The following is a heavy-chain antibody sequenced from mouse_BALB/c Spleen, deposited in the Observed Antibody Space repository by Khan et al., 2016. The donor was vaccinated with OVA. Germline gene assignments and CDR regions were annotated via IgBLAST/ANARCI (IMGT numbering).Heavy chain of an antibody. CDR2: ISYSGSA. D-gene: IGHD2-2*01. CDR3: ARRGYNDYAFDY. V-gene: IGHV3-2*02. Sequence: EVQLQESGPGLVKPSQSLSLTCTVTGYSITSNYAWSWIRQFPGNKLEWMGYISYSGSANYNPSLKSRISVTRDTSQNQFFLQLNSVTTEDTAVYYCARRGYNDYAFDYWGQGTSVTVSS. J-gene: IGHJ4*01. CDR1: GYSITSNYA.